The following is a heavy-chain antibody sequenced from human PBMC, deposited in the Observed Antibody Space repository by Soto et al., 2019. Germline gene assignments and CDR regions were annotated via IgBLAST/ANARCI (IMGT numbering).Heavy chain of an antibody. CDR3: ARGMSSAWYGTNYGMDV. Sequence: QVQLQESGPGLVKPSETLSLTCTVSGGSISTYFWSWIRQPPGKGLEWIGYIYYSGATTYNPSLKSGVTISVDTSKNQFSRKLSSVAAADTAVYYCARGMSSAWYGTNYGMDVWGQGTTVTVSS. V-gene: IGHV4-59*01. CDR1: GGSISTYF. CDR2: IYYSGAT. J-gene: IGHJ6*02. D-gene: IGHD6-19*01.